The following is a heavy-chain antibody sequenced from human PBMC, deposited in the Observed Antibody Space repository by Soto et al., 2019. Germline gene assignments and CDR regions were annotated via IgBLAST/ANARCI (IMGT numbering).Heavy chain of an antibody. CDR2: INPILDIK. CDR1: GDSFSSST. D-gene: IGHD6-19*01. CDR3: ARGLAVADYYGMDV. V-gene: IGHV1-69*02. Sequence: QVQLVQSGTEVKKPGSSVKVSCKASGDSFSSSTINWVRQAPGQGLEWMGKINPILDIKNYAQKFEGRVTLIADKSTSTAYMELSGLRSDDTAVYYCARGLAVADYYGMDVWGQGTTVTVFS. J-gene: IGHJ6*02.